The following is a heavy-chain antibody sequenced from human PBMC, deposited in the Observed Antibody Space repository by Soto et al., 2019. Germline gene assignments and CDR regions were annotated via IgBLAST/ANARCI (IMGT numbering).Heavy chain of an antibody. CDR2: IIPVFGTT. CDR3: ATAMPSVAAAYYYYGLDV. CDR1: GGTFSSYF. D-gene: IGHD2-2*01. Sequence: QVQLVQSGAEVKKPGSSVTVACKASGGTFSSYFINWVRQAPGQGLEWVGGIIPVFGTTNYGEKFKGRVTITADESTSTAYMELSSLRSDDTAIYYCATAMPSVAAAYYYYGLDVWGQGTTVTVTS. J-gene: IGHJ6*02. V-gene: IGHV1-69*01.